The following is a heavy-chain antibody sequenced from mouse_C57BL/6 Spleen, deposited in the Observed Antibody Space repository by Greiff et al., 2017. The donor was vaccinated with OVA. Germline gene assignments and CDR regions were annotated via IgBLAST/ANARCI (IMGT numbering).Heavy chain of an antibody. J-gene: IGHJ2*01. Sequence: VQLQQSGPGLVKPSQSLSLTCSVTGYSITSGYYWNWIRQFPGNQLEWMGYISYDGSNNYNPSLKNRISITRDTSKNQFFLKLNSVTTEDTATYYCAREGLRDFDYWGQGTTLTVSS. CDR3: AREGLRDFDY. D-gene: IGHD2-4*01. CDR2: ISYDGSN. CDR1: GYSITSGYY. V-gene: IGHV3-6*01.